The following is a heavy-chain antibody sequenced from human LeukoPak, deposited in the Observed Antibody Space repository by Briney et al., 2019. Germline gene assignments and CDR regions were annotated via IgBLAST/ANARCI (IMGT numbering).Heavy chain of an antibody. V-gene: IGHV3-21*01. CDR2: ISSSSSYI. Sequence: GGSLRLSCAASGFTFSSYSMNWVRQAPGKGLEWVSSISSSSSYIYYADSVKGRFTISRDNAKNSLYLQMNSLRAEDTAVYYCARDTPDYGGNPYYGMDVWGQGTTVTVSS. CDR1: GFTFSSYS. J-gene: IGHJ6*02. CDR3: ARDTPDYGGNPYYGMDV. D-gene: IGHD4-23*01.